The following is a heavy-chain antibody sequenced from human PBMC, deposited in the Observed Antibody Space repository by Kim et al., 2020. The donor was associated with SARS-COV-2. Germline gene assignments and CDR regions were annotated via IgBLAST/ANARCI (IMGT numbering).Heavy chain of an antibody. V-gene: IGHV4-34*01. CDR2: INHSGSI. D-gene: IGHD2-2*01. J-gene: IGHJ4*02. CDR3: ARVGYCSSTSCLDY. CDR1: GGSFSGYY. Sequence: SETLSLTCAVYGGSFSGYYWSWIRQPPGKGLEWIGEINHSGSINYNPSLKSRLTISVDTSKSQFSLKLSSVTAADTAVYYCARVGYCSSTSCLDYWGQGT.